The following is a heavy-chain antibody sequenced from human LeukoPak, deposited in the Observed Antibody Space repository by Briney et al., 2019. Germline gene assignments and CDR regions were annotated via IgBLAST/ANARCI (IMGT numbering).Heavy chain of an antibody. V-gene: IGHV3-48*01. CDR2: ISTSSSTI. J-gene: IGHJ5*02. Sequence: GGSLRLSCAASGFTFSSYSMNWVRQAPGKGLEWVSYISTSSSTIYYADSVKGRFTISRDDAKNSLYLQMNYLRAEDTAVYYCARGGDYSGWFDPWGRGTLVTVSS. D-gene: IGHD1-26*01. CDR3: ARGGDYSGWFDP. CDR1: GFTFSSYS.